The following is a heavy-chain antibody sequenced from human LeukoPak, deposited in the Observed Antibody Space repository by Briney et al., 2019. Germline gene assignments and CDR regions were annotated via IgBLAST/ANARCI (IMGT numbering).Heavy chain of an antibody. CDR2: ISRTGGTT. CDR1: GFTFSPYP. D-gene: IGHD1-1*01. CDR3: AKGLERLTYGMDV. Sequence: GGSLRLSCAASGFTFSPYPMNWVRQAPGKGLEWVSAISRTGGTTYYADSMKGRFTISRDNSKTTLYLEINNLGVDDTAVYYCAKGLERLTYGMDVWGQGTTVTVSS. V-gene: IGHV3-23*01. J-gene: IGHJ6*02.